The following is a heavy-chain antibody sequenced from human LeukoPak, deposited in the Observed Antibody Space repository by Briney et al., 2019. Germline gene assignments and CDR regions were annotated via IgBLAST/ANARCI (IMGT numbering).Heavy chain of an antibody. Sequence: SETLSLTCTVSGGSISSYYWSWIRQPPGKGLEWIGYIFYSGNTNYNPSLKSRVTISVDTSKNQFSLKLSSVTAADTAVYFCARGGSSGHDPFDYWGQGTLVTVSS. CDR3: ARGGSSGHDPFDY. D-gene: IGHD5-12*01. CDR1: GGSISSYY. CDR2: IFYSGNT. J-gene: IGHJ4*02. V-gene: IGHV4-59*01.